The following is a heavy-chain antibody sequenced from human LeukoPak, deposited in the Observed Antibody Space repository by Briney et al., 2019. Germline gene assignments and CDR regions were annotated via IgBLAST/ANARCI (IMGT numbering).Heavy chain of an antibody. Sequence: SETLSLTCTVSGGSISSYYWSWIRQPPGKGLEWIGYIYYSGSTNYNPSLKSRVTISVDTSKNQFSLELSSVTAADTAVYYCARGQGYYDSSGFGYWGQGTLVTVSS. CDR3: ARGQGYYDSSGFGY. CDR2: IYYSGST. D-gene: IGHD3-22*01. J-gene: IGHJ4*02. CDR1: GGSISSYY. V-gene: IGHV4-59*01.